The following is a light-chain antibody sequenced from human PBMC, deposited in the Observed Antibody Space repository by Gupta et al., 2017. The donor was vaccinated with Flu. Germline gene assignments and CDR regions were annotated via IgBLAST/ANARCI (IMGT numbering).Light chain of an antibody. CDR1: SSDVGGYNY. J-gene: IGLJ3*02. CDR3: NSYTSNNNWV. V-gene: IGLV2-14*01. Sequence: QSALTQPASVSGSPGQSITISCTGTSSDVGGYNYVSWYQHHPGKAPKLMIYEVSDRPSGVSNRFSGSKSGNTASLTISGLQAEDEADYYCNSYTSNNNWVFGGGTKVTVL. CDR2: EVS.